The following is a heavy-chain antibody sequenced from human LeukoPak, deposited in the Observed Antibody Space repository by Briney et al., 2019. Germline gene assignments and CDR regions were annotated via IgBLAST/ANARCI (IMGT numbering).Heavy chain of an antibody. CDR2: IKSRADGGTT. Sequence: GGSLRLSCAASGFNFNDAWMSWVRQAPGMGLEWVARIKSRADGGTTDYATPVKGRFTISRDDSTDTLSLQMNSLKTEDTAIYYCTTGRLTVTTTRSYDYWGQGTLVTVSP. CDR1: GFNFNDAW. CDR3: TTGRLTVTTTRSYDY. D-gene: IGHD4-17*01. J-gene: IGHJ4*02. V-gene: IGHV3-15*01.